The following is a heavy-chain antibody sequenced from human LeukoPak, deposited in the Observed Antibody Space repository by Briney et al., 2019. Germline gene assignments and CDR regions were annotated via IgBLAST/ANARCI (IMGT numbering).Heavy chain of an antibody. CDR1: GYTFTGYY. CDR3: ARRQGGSGWYAFDY. V-gene: IGHV1-2*02. D-gene: IGHD6-19*01. Sequence: AASVKVSCKASGYTFTGYYMHWVRQAPGQGLEWMGWINPNSGGTNYAQKFQGRVTMTRDTPISTAYMELSRLRSDDTAVYYCARRQGGSGWYAFDYWGQGTLVTVSS. CDR2: INPNSGGT. J-gene: IGHJ4*02.